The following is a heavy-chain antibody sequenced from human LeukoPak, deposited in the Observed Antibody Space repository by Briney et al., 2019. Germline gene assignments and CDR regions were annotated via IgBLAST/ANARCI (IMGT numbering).Heavy chain of an antibody. CDR1: GGSISGYY. J-gene: IGHJ6*02. CDR3: ARGTHPGSGSYYAHGMDV. V-gene: IGHV4-4*07. D-gene: IGHD1-26*01. CDR2: IYTSGIT. Sequence: SETLSLTCTVSGGSISGYYWSWIRQPAGKGLEWIGRIYTSGITNYNPPLQSRVTMSVDTSKNQISLKLKSVTAADTDVYHCARGTHPGSGSYYAHGMDVWGQGTTVTVS.